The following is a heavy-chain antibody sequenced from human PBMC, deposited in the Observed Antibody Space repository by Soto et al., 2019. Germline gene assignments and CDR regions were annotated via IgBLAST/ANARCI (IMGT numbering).Heavy chain of an antibody. D-gene: IGHD3-9*01. CDR1: GFTFSSYA. Sequence: GGSLRLSCAASGFTFSSYAMSWVRQAPGKGLEWVSAISGSGGSTYYADSVKGRFTISRDNAKNTLYLQMNSLGVEDTALYYCSYDTFGDKDFWGQGTPVTVSS. CDR2: ISGSGGST. J-gene: IGHJ4*02. V-gene: IGHV3-23*01. CDR3: SYDTFGDKDF.